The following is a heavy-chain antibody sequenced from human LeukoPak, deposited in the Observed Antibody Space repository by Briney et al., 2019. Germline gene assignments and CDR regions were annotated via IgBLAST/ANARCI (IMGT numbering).Heavy chain of an antibody. Sequence: SETLSLTCTVSGGSISGYYWSWIRQPAGKELEWIGRFYTTENTNYNPSLKSRVTISVDTSKNQFSLKLSSVTAADTAVYYCATMIERRYYFDYWGQGTLVTVSS. V-gene: IGHV4-4*07. J-gene: IGHJ4*02. CDR3: ATMIERRYYFDY. D-gene: IGHD3-16*01. CDR1: GGSISGYY. CDR2: FYTTENT.